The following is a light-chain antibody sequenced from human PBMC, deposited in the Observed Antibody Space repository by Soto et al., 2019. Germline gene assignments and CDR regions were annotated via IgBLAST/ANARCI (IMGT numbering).Light chain of an antibody. Sequence: EIVLTQFPGTLSLSPGESATLSCRTSESISSSYLAWYQQRPGQPPRLLIYGASKTATGIPDRFSGSGSGTDFTLSISSLEPEDFGMYYCQQYSASPRTFGQVTKLEIK. CDR1: ESISSSY. CDR3: QQYSASPRT. J-gene: IGKJ2*01. CDR2: GAS. V-gene: IGKV3-20*01.